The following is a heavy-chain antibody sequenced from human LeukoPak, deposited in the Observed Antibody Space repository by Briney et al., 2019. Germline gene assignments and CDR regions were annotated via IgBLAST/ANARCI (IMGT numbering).Heavy chain of an antibody. CDR2: INSDGSST. CDR3: AKDVTFGGVIAMYYFDY. CDR1: GFTFSSYW. D-gene: IGHD3-16*02. V-gene: IGHV3-74*01. J-gene: IGHJ4*01. Sequence: GGSLRLSCAASGFTFSSYWMHWVRQAPGKGLVWVSRINSDGSSTSYADSVKGRFTISRDNAKNTLYLQMKTLRAEDTAVYYCAKDVTFGGVIAMYYFDYWGHRTLVTVSS.